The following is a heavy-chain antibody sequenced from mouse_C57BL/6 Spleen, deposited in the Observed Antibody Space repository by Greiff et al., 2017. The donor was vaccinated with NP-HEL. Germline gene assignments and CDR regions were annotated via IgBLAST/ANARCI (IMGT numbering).Heavy chain of an antibody. D-gene: IGHD1-1*01. J-gene: IGHJ4*01. CDR3: ARFITTVVAPYYAMDY. CDR2: IYPGDGDT. V-gene: IGHV1-80*01. Sequence: VQLQQSGAELVKPGASVKISCKASGYAFSSYWMNWVKQRPGKGLEWIGQIYPGDGDTNYKGKFKGKATLTADKSSSTAYMQLSSLTSEDSAVYFCARFITTVVAPYYAMDYWGQGTSVTVSS. CDR1: GYAFSSYW.